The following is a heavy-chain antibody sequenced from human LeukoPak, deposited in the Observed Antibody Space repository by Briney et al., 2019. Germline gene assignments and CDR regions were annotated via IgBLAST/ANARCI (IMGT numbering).Heavy chain of an antibody. CDR1: GFTFSNNA. Sequence: PGGSLRLSCAASGFTFSNNAMSWVRQAPGKGLEWVSLISGSGGSTYYADSVKGRFTISRDNSKNTLYLQMNSLRAEDTAVYYCAKVGDHIVVVVANPLYFDYWGQGTLVTVSS. CDR3: AKVGDHIVVVVANPLYFDY. CDR2: ISGSGGST. V-gene: IGHV3-23*01. J-gene: IGHJ4*02. D-gene: IGHD2-15*01.